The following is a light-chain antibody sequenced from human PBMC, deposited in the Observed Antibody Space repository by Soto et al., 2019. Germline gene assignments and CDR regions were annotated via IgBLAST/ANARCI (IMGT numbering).Light chain of an antibody. Sequence: QAALAQPASASGSPGQSVTISCTGTSSDVGGYNYVSWYQQHPGKAPKLMIYEVSNRPSGVSNRFSGSKSGNTASLTISGLQAEDEADYYCSSYTSSSTYVFGTGTKVT. CDR2: EVS. V-gene: IGLV2-14*01. J-gene: IGLJ1*01. CDR1: SSDVGGYNY. CDR3: SSYTSSSTYV.